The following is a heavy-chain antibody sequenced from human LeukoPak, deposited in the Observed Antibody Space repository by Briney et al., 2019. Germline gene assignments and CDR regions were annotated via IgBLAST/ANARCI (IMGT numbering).Heavy chain of an antibody. V-gene: IGHV4-59*08. CDR3: ARLVVQEGNWFDP. J-gene: IGHJ5*02. CDR2: IYYSGST. D-gene: IGHD2-2*01. Sequence: SETLSLTCTVSGGSISSYYWSWIRQPPGKGLEWIGYIYYSGSTNYDPSLKSRVTISVDTSKNQFSLKLSSVTAADTAVYYCARLVVQEGNWFDPWGQGTLVTVSS. CDR1: GGSISSYY.